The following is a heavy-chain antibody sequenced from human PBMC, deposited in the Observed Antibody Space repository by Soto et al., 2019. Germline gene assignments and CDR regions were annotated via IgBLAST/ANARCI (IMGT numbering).Heavy chain of an antibody. CDR2: IYYSGST. J-gene: IGHJ4*02. V-gene: IGHV4-59*01. CDR3: ARRYAGNFDY. CDR1: GGSISSYY. Sequence: QVQLQESGPGLVKPSETLSLTCTVSGGSISSYYWSCIRQPPGKGLEWIGYIYYSGSTNYNPTLKSRVTISVDTSKNQFSLKLRSVTAADTTVYYCARRYAGNFDYWGQGTLVTVSS. D-gene: IGHD2-8*01.